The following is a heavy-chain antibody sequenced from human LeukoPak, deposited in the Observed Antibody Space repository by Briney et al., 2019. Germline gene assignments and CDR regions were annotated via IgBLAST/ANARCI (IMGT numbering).Heavy chain of an antibody. Sequence: PGGSLRLSCAASGFTFSSYAMSWVRQAPGKGLEWVSAISGSGGSTYYADSVKGRFTISRDNSKNTLYLQMNSLRAEDTAVYYCVGGSSGYYLYFDYWGQGTLVTVSS. J-gene: IGHJ4*02. CDR1: GFTFSSYA. V-gene: IGHV3-23*01. CDR2: ISGSGGST. D-gene: IGHD3-22*01. CDR3: VGGSSGYYLYFDY.